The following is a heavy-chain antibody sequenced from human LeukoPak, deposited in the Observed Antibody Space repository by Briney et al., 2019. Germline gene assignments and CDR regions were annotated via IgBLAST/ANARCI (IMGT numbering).Heavy chain of an antibody. CDR1: GFTFTSYA. CDR3: AKGVWAPRFDS. Sequence: GSLRLSCVASGFTFTSYAMSWVRQAPGKGLEWIGEINHSGSITYNPSLKSRVTISAEKSKSQFSLRLTSVTAADTAVYYCAKGVWAPRFDSWGQGTLVTVSS. J-gene: IGHJ5*01. CDR2: INHSGSI. V-gene: IGHV4-34*01. D-gene: IGHD7-27*01.